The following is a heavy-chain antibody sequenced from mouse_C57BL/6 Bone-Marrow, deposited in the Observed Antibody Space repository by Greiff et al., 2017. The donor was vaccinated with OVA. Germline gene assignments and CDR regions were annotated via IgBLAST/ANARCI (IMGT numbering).Heavy chain of an antibody. CDR2: IWSGGST. V-gene: IGHV2-2*01. D-gene: IGHD1-1*01. CDR1: GFSLTSYG. CDR3: ARTRSSYWYFDV. Sequence: QVQLQQSGPGLVQPSQSLSITCTVSGFSLTSYGVHWVRQSPGKGLEWLGVIWSGGSTDYNAAFISRLSFSKDNSKSQVFFKMNSLQADDTAIYYCARTRSSYWYFDVWGTGTTVTVSS. J-gene: IGHJ1*03.